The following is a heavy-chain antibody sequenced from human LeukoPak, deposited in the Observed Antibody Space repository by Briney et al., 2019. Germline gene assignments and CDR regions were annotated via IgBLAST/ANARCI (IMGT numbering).Heavy chain of an antibody. Sequence: ASVTVSFKASGYTFTSYDISWVRQAPGQGLEGMGWISAYNGNTNYAQKLQGRVTMTTDTSTSTAYMELRSLRSDDSAVYFCARVPIPPYSSSWYQPFDYWGQGTLVTVSS. J-gene: IGHJ4*02. D-gene: IGHD6-13*01. CDR2: ISAYNGNT. CDR1: GYTFTSYD. V-gene: IGHV1-18*01. CDR3: ARVPIPPYSSSWYQPFDY.